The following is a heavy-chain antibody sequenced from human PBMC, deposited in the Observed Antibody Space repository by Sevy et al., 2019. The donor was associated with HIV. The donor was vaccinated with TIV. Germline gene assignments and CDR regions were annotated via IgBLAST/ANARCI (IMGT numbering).Heavy chain of an antibody. Sequence: GGSLRFSCAASGFTFSSYGMHWVRQAPGKGLEWVAVISYDGSNKYYADSVKGRFTISRDNSKNTLYLQMNSLRAEDTAVYYCAKDSRVVPAAILSYYYYYYGIDVWGQGTTVTVSS. CDR1: GFTFSSYG. CDR2: ISYDGSNK. J-gene: IGHJ6*02. CDR3: AKDSRVVPAAILSYYYYYYGIDV. D-gene: IGHD2-2*01. V-gene: IGHV3-30*18.